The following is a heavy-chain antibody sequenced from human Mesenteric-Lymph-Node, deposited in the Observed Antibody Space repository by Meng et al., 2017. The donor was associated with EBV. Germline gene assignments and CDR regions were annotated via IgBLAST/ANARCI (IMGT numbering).Heavy chain of an antibody. CDR2: IYHSGIT. V-gene: IGHV4-4*02. D-gene: IGHD2-15*01. J-gene: IGHJ5*02. Sequence: VHLQNMCPGLVNPSGNLSVSSAVSVASIRRSNCWSWVRQPPGKGQEWIGEIYHSGITNYTPSLSSRVTMSVDKSKNQFSLNLISLTAADTAVYYCASAQCSGGGCPGGSWGQGTLVTVSS. CDR3: ASAQCSGGGCPGGS. CDR1: VASIRRSNC.